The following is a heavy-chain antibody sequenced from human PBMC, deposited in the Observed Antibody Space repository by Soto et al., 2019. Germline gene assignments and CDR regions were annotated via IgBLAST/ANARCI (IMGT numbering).Heavy chain of an antibody. D-gene: IGHD3-10*01. CDR1: GGSISSSNW. CDR2: IYHSGST. J-gene: IGHJ6*02. CDR3: ARDNGMVRAVNGMDV. Sequence: SETLSLTCAVSGGSISSSNWWSWVRQPPGKGLEWIGEIYHSGSTNYNPSLKSRVTISVDKSKNQFSLKLSSVTAADTAVYYCARDNGMVRAVNGMDVWDHATTVTVSS. V-gene: IGHV4-4*02.